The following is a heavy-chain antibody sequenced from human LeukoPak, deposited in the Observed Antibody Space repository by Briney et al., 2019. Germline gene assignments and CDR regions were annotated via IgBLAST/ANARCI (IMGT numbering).Heavy chain of an antibody. CDR2: IFYSGST. V-gene: IGHV4-39*07. D-gene: IGHD3-10*01. CDR3: AKSNGYGLIDI. J-gene: IGHJ3*02. Sequence: SETLSLTCTVSGGSISTSNYYWGWIRQPPGKGLEWIGNIFYSGSTYYGPSLKSRLTISLDTSRNQFSLKLNSVTAADTAVYYCAKSNGYGLIDIWGRGTMVTVSS. CDR1: GGSISTSNYY.